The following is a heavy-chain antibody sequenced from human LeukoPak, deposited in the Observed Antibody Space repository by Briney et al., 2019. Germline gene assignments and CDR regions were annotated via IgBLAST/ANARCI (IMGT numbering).Heavy chain of an antibody. D-gene: IGHD1-1*01. J-gene: IGHJ4*02. Sequence: GGSLRLSCAASGFTLSINHVSWVRHAPEKGLEWVSVIYSGGSTDYADSVKGRFTISRDNSKNTLYLQMNSLRAEDTAVYHCARGPAGYNWGQGTLVTVSS. CDR1: GFTLSINH. V-gene: IGHV3-53*01. CDR3: ARGPAGYN. CDR2: IYSGGST.